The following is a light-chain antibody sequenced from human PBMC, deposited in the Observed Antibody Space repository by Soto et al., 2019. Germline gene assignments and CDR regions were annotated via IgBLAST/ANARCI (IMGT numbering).Light chain of an antibody. Sequence: QSVLTQPASVSGSPGQSITISCTGTSSDVGGYNYVSWFQQHPGKAPKLMIYEVSNRPSGVSNRFSGSKSGNSASLTISGLQADDEADYYCCSLTNSHNYVFGSGTKVTV. CDR1: SSDVGGYNY. CDR2: EVS. V-gene: IGLV2-14*01. J-gene: IGLJ1*01. CDR3: CSLTNSHNYV.